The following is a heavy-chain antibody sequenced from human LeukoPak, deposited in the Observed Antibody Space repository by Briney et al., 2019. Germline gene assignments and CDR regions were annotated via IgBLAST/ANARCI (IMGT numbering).Heavy chain of an antibody. CDR2: ISSSSSYI. V-gene: IGHV3-21*01. D-gene: IGHD1-26*01. CDR1: GFTFSSYA. Sequence: GGPLRLSCAASGFTFSSYAMTWVRQAPGKGLEWVSSISSSSSYIYYADSVKGRFTISRDNAKNSLYLQMNSLRAEDTAVYYCARDTELSPFDYWGQGTLVTVSS. CDR3: ARDTELSPFDY. J-gene: IGHJ4*02.